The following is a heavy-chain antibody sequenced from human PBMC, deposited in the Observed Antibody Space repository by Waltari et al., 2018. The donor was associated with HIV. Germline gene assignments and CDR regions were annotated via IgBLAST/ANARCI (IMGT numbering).Heavy chain of an antibody. CDR2: IYYSGST. V-gene: IGHV4-39*01. D-gene: IGHD5-18*01. CDR1: GGSISSSSDY. Sequence: QLQLQESGPGLVKPSETLSLTCTVSGGSISSSSDYWGWIRQPPGKGLEWIGSIYYSGSTYYNPSLKSRVTISVDTSKNQFSLRLSSVTAADTAVYYCVRQGGIVDTTMEDTFDIWGQGTMVTVSS. CDR3: VRQGGIVDTTMEDTFDI. J-gene: IGHJ3*02.